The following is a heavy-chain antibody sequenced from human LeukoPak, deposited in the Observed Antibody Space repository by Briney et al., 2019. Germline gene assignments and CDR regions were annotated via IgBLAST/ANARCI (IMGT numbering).Heavy chain of an antibody. D-gene: IGHD3-10*01. CDR2: ITYSSGYT. CDR3: AKDPSDLGGSGSNNYFDC. J-gene: IGHJ4*02. CDR1: GFTFSSYE. Sequence: GGSLRLSCAASGFTFSSYEMTWVRQAPGKGLEWVSGITYSSGYTYYVDSVKGRFTISRDNSRNTLYLQMNSLRAEDTAVYYCAKDPSDLGGSGSNNYFDCWGQGTLVTVSS. V-gene: IGHV3-23*01.